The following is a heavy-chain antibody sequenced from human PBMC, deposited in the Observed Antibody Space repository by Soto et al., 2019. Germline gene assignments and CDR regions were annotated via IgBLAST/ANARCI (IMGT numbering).Heavy chain of an antibody. V-gene: IGHV3-74*01. CDR2: INGDGSST. CDR1: GFTFSSYA. Sequence: GGSLRLSCAASGFTFSSYAMRWVRQAPGKGLVWVSRINGDGSSTSYADSVKGRFTISRDNAKNTLYLQMNSLRAEDTAVYYCARALAGWLYWGQGTLVTVSS. D-gene: IGHD3-3*02. CDR3: ARALAGWLY. J-gene: IGHJ4*02.